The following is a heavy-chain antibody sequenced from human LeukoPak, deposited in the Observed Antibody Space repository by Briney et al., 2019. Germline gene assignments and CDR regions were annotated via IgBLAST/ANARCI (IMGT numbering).Heavy chain of an antibody. CDR3: ARAYQWRDFDY. V-gene: IGHV3-7*01. CDR2: INQDGGKK. CDR1: GFTFSSYW. D-gene: IGHD6-19*01. J-gene: IGHJ4*02. Sequence: PGGSLRLSCAASGFTFSSYWMSWVRQAPGKGLEWVANINQDGGKKYYVDSVRGRFTISRDNTENSLYLQMNSLRAEDTAVYYCARAYQWRDFDYWGQGTLVTVSS.